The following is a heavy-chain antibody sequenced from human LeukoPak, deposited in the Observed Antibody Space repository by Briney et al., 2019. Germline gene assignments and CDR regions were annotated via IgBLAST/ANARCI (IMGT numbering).Heavy chain of an antibody. CDR2: MNPNRGNT. CDR1: GYTFTSYD. Sequence: GASVKVSCKASGYTFTSYDINWVRQATGQGLEWMGWMNPNRGNTGYAQKFQGRVTITRNTSISTAYMELSSLRSEDTAVYYCARPRHYYDSSGPNAFDIWGQGTMVTVSS. J-gene: IGHJ3*02. CDR3: ARPRHYYDSSGPNAFDI. V-gene: IGHV1-8*03. D-gene: IGHD3-22*01.